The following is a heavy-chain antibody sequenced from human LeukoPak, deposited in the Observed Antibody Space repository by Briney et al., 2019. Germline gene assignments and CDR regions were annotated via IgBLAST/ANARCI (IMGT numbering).Heavy chain of an antibody. Sequence: ASVKVSCKASGYTFTGYYMHWVRQAPGQGLEWMGWINPNSGGTNYAQKFQGRVTMTRDTSISTVYMELSRLRSDDTAVYYCARDCSGGSCYYFDYWGQGTLVTVSS. J-gene: IGHJ4*02. D-gene: IGHD2-15*01. CDR3: ARDCSGGSCYYFDY. CDR2: INPNSGGT. V-gene: IGHV1-2*02. CDR1: GYTFTGYY.